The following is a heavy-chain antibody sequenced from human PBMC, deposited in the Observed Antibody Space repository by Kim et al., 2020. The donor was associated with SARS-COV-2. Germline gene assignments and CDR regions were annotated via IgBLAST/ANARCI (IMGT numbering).Heavy chain of an antibody. Sequence: SSSLKTRLTISKDTSKNQVVLTMTNMDPVDTATYYCARTPMVRGVLYFQHWGQGTLVTVSS. V-gene: IGHV2-70*01. CDR3: ARTPMVRGVLYFQH. J-gene: IGHJ1*01. D-gene: IGHD3-10*01.